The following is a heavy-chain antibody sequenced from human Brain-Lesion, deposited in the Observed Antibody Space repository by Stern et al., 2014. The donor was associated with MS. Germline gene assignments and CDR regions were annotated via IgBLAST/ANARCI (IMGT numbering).Heavy chain of an antibody. CDR3: ATLSPGAGGNYYRHFDY. V-gene: IGHV1-24*01. D-gene: IGHD1-26*01. J-gene: IGHJ4*02. Sequence: QVQLVESGAEVEKPGASVKVSCKVSGYTLTELSMHWVRQAPRKGLEWVGGFDTEDGETIYAEKVQGRVTMSENTSTDTAYMELSSLSSEDTAVYYGATLSPGAGGNYYRHFDYWGQGTLVTVSS. CDR1: GYTLTELS. CDR2: FDTEDGET.